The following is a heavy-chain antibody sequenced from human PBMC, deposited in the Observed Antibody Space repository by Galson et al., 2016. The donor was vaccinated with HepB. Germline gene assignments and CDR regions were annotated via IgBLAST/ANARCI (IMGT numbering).Heavy chain of an antibody. J-gene: IGHJ6*02. CDR1: GYSFTTYW. Sequence: QSGAEVKKPGESLKISCQGSGYSFTTYWIGWVRQLPGKGLECMRFLYPADSATRYTPSFHGQGTIPTDKSISTAYLQWSSLKASDTAIYYCARPRMAYEIYFKTAMDVWGQGTTVTVSS. D-gene: IGHD2/OR15-2a*01. CDR2: LYPADSAT. CDR3: ARPRMAYEIYFKTAMDV. V-gene: IGHV5-51*01.